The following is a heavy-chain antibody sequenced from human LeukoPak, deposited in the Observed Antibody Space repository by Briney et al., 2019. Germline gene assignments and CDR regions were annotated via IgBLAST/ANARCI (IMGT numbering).Heavy chain of an antibody. J-gene: IGHJ6*03. V-gene: IGHV3-30*01. CDR3: ARDLGHCSSTSCYSYYYYYYMDV. Sequence: PGGSLRLSCAASGFTFSSYAMHWVRQAPGKGLEWVAVISYDGSNKYYADSEKGPFTISRENSKNTLYLQMNSLRAEDTAVYYCARDLGHCSSTSCYSYYYYYYMDVWGKGTTVTVSS. CDR2: ISYDGSNK. CDR1: GFTFSSYA. D-gene: IGHD2-2*02.